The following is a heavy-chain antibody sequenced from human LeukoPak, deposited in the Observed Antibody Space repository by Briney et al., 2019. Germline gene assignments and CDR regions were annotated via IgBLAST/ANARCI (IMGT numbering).Heavy chain of an antibody. V-gene: IGHV1-18*01. CDR3: ARAHSSGWYGEVY. CDR1: GGTFSSYA. D-gene: IGHD6-19*01. Sequence: ASVKVSCKASGGTFSSYAISWVRQAPGQGLEWMGWISAYNGNTNYAQKLQGRVTMTTDTSTSTAYMELRSLRSDDTAVYYCARAHSSGWYGEVYWGQGTLVTVSS. J-gene: IGHJ4*02. CDR2: ISAYNGNT.